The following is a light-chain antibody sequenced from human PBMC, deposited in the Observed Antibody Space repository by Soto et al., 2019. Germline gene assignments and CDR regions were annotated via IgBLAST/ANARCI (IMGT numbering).Light chain of an antibody. CDR3: QHYHNWPPRPT. J-gene: IGKJ4*01. V-gene: IGKV3-15*01. Sequence: EIVMTQSPATLSVSPGERATLSCRASQSVYRNLAWYLQKPGQAPRLLIYAASTRATDIPVRFSGSGSGTEFTLSISSLQSDDFAVYCCQHYHNWPPRPTFGGGTRVEIK. CDR2: AAS. CDR1: QSVYRN.